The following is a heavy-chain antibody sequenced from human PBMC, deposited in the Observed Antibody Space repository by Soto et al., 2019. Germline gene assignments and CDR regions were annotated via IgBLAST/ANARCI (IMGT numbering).Heavy chain of an antibody. V-gene: IGHV6-1*01. J-gene: IGHJ2*01. D-gene: IGHD6-19*01. CDR2: TYYRSKWYY. CDR3: ARDGSGFHWYFDV. CDR1: GDSVSSVTAT. Sequence: QVQLQQSGPGLVKPSQTLSLMCDISGDSVSSVTATWSWIRQSPSRGLEWLGRTYYRSKWYYDYEVSLNRRIVITPDTSKNQFTLDLSSVTPEDTAVYFCARDGSGFHWYFDVWGRGTLVTVSS.